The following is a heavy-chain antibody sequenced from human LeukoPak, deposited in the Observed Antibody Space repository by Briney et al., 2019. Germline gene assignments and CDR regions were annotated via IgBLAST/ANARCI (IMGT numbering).Heavy chain of an antibody. CDR3: AREGPVQAIDY. CDR1: GYTFASYY. Sequence: SSVKVSCKASGYTFASYYRHWVRQAPGQGLEGMGIINPSGGSTSYAQKFQGRVTMTRDMSTSTVYMELSSLRSEDTAVYYCAREGPVQAIDYWGQGTLVTVSS. CDR2: INPSGGST. D-gene: IGHD2-2*01. V-gene: IGHV1-46*01. J-gene: IGHJ4*02.